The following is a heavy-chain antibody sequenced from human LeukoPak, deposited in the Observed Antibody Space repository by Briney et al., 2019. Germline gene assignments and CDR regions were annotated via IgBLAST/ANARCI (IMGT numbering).Heavy chain of an antibody. D-gene: IGHD3-9*01. V-gene: IGHV4-39*01. CDR2: IYYSGSA. CDR3: ARHGSVAYYDILTGYGARGYFDY. Sequence: SETLSLTCTVSGGSISSSSYYWGWIRQPSGKGLEWSGSIYYSGSAYYNPSLKSRVTISVDTSKNQFSLKLSSVTAADTAVYYCARHGSVAYYDILTGYGARGYFDYWGQGTLVTVSS. J-gene: IGHJ4*02. CDR1: GGSISSSSYY.